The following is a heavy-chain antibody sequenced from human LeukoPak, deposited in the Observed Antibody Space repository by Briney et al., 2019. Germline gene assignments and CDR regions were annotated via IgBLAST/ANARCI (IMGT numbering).Heavy chain of an antibody. CDR2: INPSGGST. CDR3: ASGYYDSTAFDI. Sequence: ASVKVSCKASGYTFTSYYMHWVRQAPGQGLEWMGIINPSGGSTSYAQKFQGRVTMTRDTSISTAYMELKRLSSDDTAVYYCASGYYDSTAFDIWGQGTMVTVSS. CDR1: GYTFTSYY. V-gene: IGHV1-46*01. D-gene: IGHD3-22*01. J-gene: IGHJ3*02.